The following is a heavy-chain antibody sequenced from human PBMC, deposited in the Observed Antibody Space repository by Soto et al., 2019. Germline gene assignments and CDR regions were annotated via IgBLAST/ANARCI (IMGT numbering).Heavy chain of an antibody. CDR2: ISAYNGNT. J-gene: IGHJ4*02. Sequence: ASVKVSCKASGYTFASYGISWVRQAPGQGLEWMGWISAYNGNTNYAQKLQGRVTMTTDTSTSTAYMELRSLRSDDTAVYYCARVLVGATKGRYYFDYWGQGTLVTVSS. V-gene: IGHV1-18*01. CDR1: GYTFASYG. D-gene: IGHD1-26*01. CDR3: ARVLVGATKGRYYFDY.